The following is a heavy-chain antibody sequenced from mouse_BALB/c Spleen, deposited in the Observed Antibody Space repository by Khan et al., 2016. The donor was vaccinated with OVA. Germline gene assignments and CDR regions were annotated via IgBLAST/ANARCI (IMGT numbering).Heavy chain of an antibody. CDR3: AREGYGGFAY. J-gene: IGHJ3*01. CDR1: GYTFRSYW. D-gene: IGHD2-2*01. Sequence: QVQLKQSGADLMKPGASVKISCKAIGYTFRSYWIEWIKQRPGHGLEWSGDIFPSSLSINYTANFKGKATFTADTSSNTAYMQLNRLTSEDSAVFHSAREGYGGFAYGGLCTLLAVSA. V-gene: IGHV1-9*01. CDR2: IFPSSLSI.